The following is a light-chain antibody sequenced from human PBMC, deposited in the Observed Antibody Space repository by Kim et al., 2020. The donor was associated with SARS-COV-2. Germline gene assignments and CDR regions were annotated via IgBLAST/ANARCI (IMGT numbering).Light chain of an antibody. J-gene: IGKJ1*01. CDR2: SAS. V-gene: IGKV3-15*01. CDR3: QQYNNWQWS. CDR1: QSVGTT. Sequence: SPGERVTLSCSASQSVGTTVAWYQQRPGQAPTLLIYSASTRATGVPPTFSGSGSGTEFTLTISSLQSEDFALYYCQQYNNWQWSFGQGTKVDIK.